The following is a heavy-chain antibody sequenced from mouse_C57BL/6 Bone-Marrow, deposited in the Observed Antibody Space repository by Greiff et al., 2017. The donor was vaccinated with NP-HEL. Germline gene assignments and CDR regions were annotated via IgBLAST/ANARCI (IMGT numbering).Heavy chain of an antibody. D-gene: IGHD1-1*01. CDR3: AREGGYYGSPFAY. Sequence: EVKLMESGPGLVKPSQSLSLTCSVSGYSIIRGYYWNWIRQFPGNKLEWMAYISYDGSNNYNPSLKNRISITRDISKNQFFLKLTSVTTEDTATYYCAREGGYYGSPFAYWGQGTLVTVSA. CDR1: GYSIIRGYY. V-gene: IGHV3-6*01. CDR2: ISYDGSN. J-gene: IGHJ3*01.